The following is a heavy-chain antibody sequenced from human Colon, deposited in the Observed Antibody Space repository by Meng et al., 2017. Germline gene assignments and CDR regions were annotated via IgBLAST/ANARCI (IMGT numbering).Heavy chain of an antibody. CDR3: ASLSPPVTERWIDP. CDR1: GFPFSNYW. J-gene: IGHJ5*02. D-gene: IGHD4-17*01. Sequence: GGSLRLSCAASGFPFSNYWMNWVRQVPGKGLVWVARINGDGSSTSYADSVKGRVSISRDNTKNTLYLQMNSLRPEDTGVYYCASLSPPVTERWIDPWGQGTLVTVSS. CDR2: INGDGSST. V-gene: IGHV3-74*03.